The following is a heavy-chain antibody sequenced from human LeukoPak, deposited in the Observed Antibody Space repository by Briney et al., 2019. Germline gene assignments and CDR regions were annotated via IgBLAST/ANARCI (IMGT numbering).Heavy chain of an antibody. CDR2: INADNGNT. CDR1: GYTFTSYA. Sequence: ASVKVSCKASGYTFTSYAMHWVRQAPGQRLEWMGWINADNGNTKYSQEFQGRVTITRDTSASTAYMELSSLRSEDMAVYYCARGRCYYDSSGYQNGPWTFIDYWGQGTLVTVSS. D-gene: IGHD3-22*01. CDR3: ARGRCYYDSSGYQNGPWTFIDY. J-gene: IGHJ4*02. V-gene: IGHV1-3*03.